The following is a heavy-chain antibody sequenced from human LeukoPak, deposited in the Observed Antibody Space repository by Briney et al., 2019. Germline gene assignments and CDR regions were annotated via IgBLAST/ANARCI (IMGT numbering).Heavy chain of an antibody. D-gene: IGHD3-16*01. V-gene: IGHV4-39*07. CDR3: ARDFGEGNSYAFDY. CDR2: INHSGST. Sequence: PSETLSLTCAVSGGSISSNSYYWSWIRQPPGKGLEWIGEINHSGSTNYNPSLKSRVTISVDTSKNQFSLKLSSVTAADTAVYYCARDFGEGNSYAFDYWGQGTLVTVSS. J-gene: IGHJ4*02. CDR1: GGSISSNSYY.